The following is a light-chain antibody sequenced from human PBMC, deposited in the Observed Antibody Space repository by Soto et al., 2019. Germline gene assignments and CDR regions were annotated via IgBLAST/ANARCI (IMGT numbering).Light chain of an antibody. V-gene: IGLV2-11*01. CDR2: DVN. Sequence: QSALTQPRSVSGSPGQSVTISCTGTSSDVGGYPYVSWYQQHPGKAPKVMIFDVNKRPSGVPDRFSGSKSGNTASLTISGLQAEDEADYYCCSYADTYTHGFGTGTKLTVL. J-gene: IGLJ1*01. CDR3: CSYADTYTHG. CDR1: SSDVGGYPY.